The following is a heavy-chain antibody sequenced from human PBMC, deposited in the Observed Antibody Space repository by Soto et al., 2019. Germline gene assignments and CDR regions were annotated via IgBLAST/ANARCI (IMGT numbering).Heavy chain of an antibody. V-gene: IGHV3-66*01. J-gene: IGHJ6*02. CDR1: GFTVSSTY. D-gene: IGHD5-12*01. CDR2: IYSGGYA. Sequence: EVQLVESGGGLVQPGESLRLSCAASGFTVSSTYMNWVRQAPGKGLEWVSIIYSGGYAYYGDSVKGRFTVSRDNLKNQLYLQMNSLRAEDTDVYYYARDLSSVGSGMDVWGQGTAVTVSS. CDR3: ARDLSSVGSGMDV.